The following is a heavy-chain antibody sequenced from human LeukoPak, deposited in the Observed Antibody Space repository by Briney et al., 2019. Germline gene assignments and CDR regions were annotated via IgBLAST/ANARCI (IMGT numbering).Heavy chain of an antibody. J-gene: IGHJ6*03. D-gene: IGHD2-2*01. V-gene: IGHV4-59*01. CDR1: GGSISSYY. CDR2: IYYSGST. CDR3: ARDQICSSSSCYQGASYYYYMDV. Sequence: PSETLSLTCTVSGGSISSYYWSWIRQPPGKGLEWIGYIYYSGSTNYNPSLKSRVTISVDTSKNQFSLKLRSVTAADTAVYYCARDQICSSSSCYQGASYYYYMDVWGKGTTVTVSS.